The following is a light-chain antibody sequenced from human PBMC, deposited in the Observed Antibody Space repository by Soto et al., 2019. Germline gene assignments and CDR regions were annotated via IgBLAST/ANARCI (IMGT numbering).Light chain of an antibody. CDR2: GAS. J-gene: IGKJ1*01. CDR3: QQYGSSGT. V-gene: IGKV3-20*01. Sequence: EIGMTQSPATLTVSPAERARLSCRASQSVSSSLLAWYQQKPGQAPRLLIYGASNRATGIPDRFSGSGSGTDFTLTISRLEPEDFAVYYCQQYGSSGTFGQGTKVDTK. CDR1: QSVSSSL.